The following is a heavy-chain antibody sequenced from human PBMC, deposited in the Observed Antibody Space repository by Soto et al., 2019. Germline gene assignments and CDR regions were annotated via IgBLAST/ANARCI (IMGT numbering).Heavy chain of an antibody. CDR3: ARDWYMDY. Sequence: GGSLRLSCAASGFTFSNHWINWIRQTPGRGLEWLAVIKQDGSEKYYVDSVKGRFTVSRDNAMNSAYLQMNSLRVDDTAVYYCARDWYMDYWGQGTLVTVSS. D-gene: IGHD1-20*01. V-gene: IGHV3-7*04. CDR2: IKQDGSEK. CDR1: GFTFSNHW. J-gene: IGHJ4*02.